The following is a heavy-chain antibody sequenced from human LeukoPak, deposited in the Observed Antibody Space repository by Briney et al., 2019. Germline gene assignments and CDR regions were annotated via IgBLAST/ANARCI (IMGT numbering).Heavy chain of an antibody. Sequence: GGSLRLSCAASGFTVSSYAMSWVRQAPGKGLEWVSAISGSGGSTYYADSVKGRFTISRDNSKNTLYLQMNSLRAEDTAVYYCAKDSSSWFGTPTWYFQHWGQGTLVTVSS. J-gene: IGHJ1*01. D-gene: IGHD6-13*01. CDR1: GFTVSSYA. CDR3: AKDSSSWFGTPTWYFQH. CDR2: ISGSGGST. V-gene: IGHV3-23*01.